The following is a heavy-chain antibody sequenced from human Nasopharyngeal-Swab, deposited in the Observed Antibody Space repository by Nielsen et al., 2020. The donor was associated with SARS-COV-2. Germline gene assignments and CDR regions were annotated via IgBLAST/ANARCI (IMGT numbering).Heavy chain of an antibody. CDR2: INHSGST. V-gene: IGHV4-34*01. J-gene: IGHJ5*02. CDR3: AADSTQRLVLKRTSFDP. Sequence: RQAPGKGLEWIGEINHSGSTNYNPSLKSRVTISVDTSKNQFSLKLSSVTAADTAVYYCAADSTQRLVLKRTSFDPWGQGTLVTVS. D-gene: IGHD6-19*01.